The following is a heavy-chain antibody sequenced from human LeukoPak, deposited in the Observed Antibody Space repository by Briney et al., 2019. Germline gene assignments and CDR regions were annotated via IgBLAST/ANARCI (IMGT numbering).Heavy chain of an antibody. CDR1: GGSISSSSYY. J-gene: IGHJ4*02. V-gene: IGHV4-39*01. Sequence: SETLSLTCTVSGGSISSSSYYWGWIRQPPGKGLEWIGSIYYSGSTYYNPSLKSRVTISVDTFKNQFSLKLSSVTAADTAVYYCARLPPDRLWFGELLPLWGQGTLVTVSS. D-gene: IGHD3-10*01. CDR3: ARLPPDRLWFGELLPL. CDR2: IYYSGST.